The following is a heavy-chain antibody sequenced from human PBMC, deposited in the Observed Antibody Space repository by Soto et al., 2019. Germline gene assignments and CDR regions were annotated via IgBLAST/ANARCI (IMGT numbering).Heavy chain of an antibody. V-gene: IGHV4-59*01. J-gene: IGHJ5*02. CDR2: IYYSGST. Sequence: PSETLSLTCTVSGGSISSYYWSWIRQPPGKGLEWIGYIYYSGSTNYNPSLKSRVTISVDTSKNQFSVRLSSVTAADTAVYYCARAYYAHKGSSLDPWGLGTLVPVSS. CDR1: GGSISSYY. D-gene: IGHD3-10*01. CDR3: ARAYYAHKGSSLDP.